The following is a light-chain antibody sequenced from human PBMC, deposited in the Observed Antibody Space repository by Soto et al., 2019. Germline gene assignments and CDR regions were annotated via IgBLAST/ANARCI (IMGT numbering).Light chain of an antibody. V-gene: IGKV1-27*01. Sequence: DIQMTQSPSSLSASVGDRVTISCRASQGISHYLAWYQQRPGKAPKLLIYAASTLQSGVPSRFSGGGSGTDFTLTISSLQPEDVATDYCQNYNSAPSFGGGTKVEIK. CDR1: QGISHY. J-gene: IGKJ4*01. CDR3: QNYNSAPS. CDR2: AAS.